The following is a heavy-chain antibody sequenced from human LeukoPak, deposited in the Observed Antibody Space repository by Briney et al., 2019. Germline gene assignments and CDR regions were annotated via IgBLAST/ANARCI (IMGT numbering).Heavy chain of an antibody. J-gene: IGHJ3*02. CDR1: GGSISSGSYY. CDR2: IYTSGST. CDR3: ASLTTADAFDI. V-gene: IGHV4-61*02. D-gene: IGHD3-22*01. Sequence: SETLSLTCTVSGGSISSGSYYWSWIRQPAGKGLEWIGRIYTSGSTNYNPSLKSRVTISVDTSKNQFSLKLSSVTAADTAVFYCASLTTADAFDIWGQGTMVTVSS.